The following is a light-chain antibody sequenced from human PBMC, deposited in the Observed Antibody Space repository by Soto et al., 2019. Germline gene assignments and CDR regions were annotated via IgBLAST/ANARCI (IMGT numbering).Light chain of an antibody. V-gene: IGKV3-11*01. Sequence: EIVLTQSPATLSLSPGERATLSCRASQSVSRYLAWYQQKPGQAPRLLIYDASNRATGIPARFSGSGSGTDCTLTISSLETEDFAVYYCQQRSNWPPYTFGQGTKLEIK. CDR2: DAS. J-gene: IGKJ2*01. CDR1: QSVSRY. CDR3: QQRSNWPPYT.